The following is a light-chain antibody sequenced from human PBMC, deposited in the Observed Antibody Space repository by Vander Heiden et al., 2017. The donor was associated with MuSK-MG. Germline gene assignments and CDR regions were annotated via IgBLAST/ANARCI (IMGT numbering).Light chain of an antibody. CDR1: KLGDKY. V-gene: IGLV3-1*01. J-gene: IGLJ2*01. CDR3: QAWDGSVV. Sequence: SYELTQPPSVSVSPGQTARITCSGDKLGDKYACWYQQKPGQSPVLVIHQDSKRPSGIPERFSGSNSGNTATLTISGTQAMDESDYYCQAWDGSVVLGGGTKMTVL. CDR2: QDS.